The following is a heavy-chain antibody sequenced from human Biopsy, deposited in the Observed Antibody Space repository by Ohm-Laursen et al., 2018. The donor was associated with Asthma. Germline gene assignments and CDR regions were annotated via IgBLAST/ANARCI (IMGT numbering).Heavy chain of an antibody. CDR2: ISYDGSNK. CDR3: AKESGSNYAFDI. D-gene: IGHD1-1*01. J-gene: IGHJ3*02. V-gene: IGHV3-30*18. Sequence: SLRLSCAASGLTFSSYGMHWVRQAPGKGLEWVAVISYDGSNKYYADSVKGRFTISRDNSKNTLYLQMNSLRAEDTAVYYCAKESGSNYAFDIWGQGTMVTVSS. CDR1: GLTFSSYG.